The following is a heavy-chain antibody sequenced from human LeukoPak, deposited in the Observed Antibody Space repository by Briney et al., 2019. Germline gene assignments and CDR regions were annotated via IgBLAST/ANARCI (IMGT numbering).Heavy chain of an antibody. CDR2: ISYDGNDK. V-gene: IGHV3-30*03. CDR1: GFTFNSYG. Sequence: GGSLRLSCAASGFTFNSYGMHWVRQAPGKGLECVAVISYDGNDKFYRGSVKGRFTISRENAKNSLYLQMNSLRAGDTAVYYCARVGYFTGAFDIWGQGTMVTVSS. J-gene: IGHJ3*02. CDR3: ARVGYFTGAFDI. D-gene: IGHD2-8*01.